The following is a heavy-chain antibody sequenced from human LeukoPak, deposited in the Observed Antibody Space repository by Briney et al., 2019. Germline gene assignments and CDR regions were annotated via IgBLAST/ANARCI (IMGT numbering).Heavy chain of an antibody. D-gene: IGHD3-9*01. CDR3: AEDGARYLLTYYFEY. Sequence: QPGGSLRLSCAASGFTFSSYAMSWVRQAPGKGLEWVSAISGSGGSTYYVDSVKGRFTISRDNSKNTLNLQMNSLRDEDTAVYYCAEDGARYLLTYYFEYWGQGTLVTVSS. V-gene: IGHV3-23*01. J-gene: IGHJ4*02. CDR2: ISGSGGST. CDR1: GFTFSSYA.